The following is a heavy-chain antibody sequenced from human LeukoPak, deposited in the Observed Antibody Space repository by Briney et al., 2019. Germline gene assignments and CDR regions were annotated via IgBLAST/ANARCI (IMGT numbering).Heavy chain of an antibody. D-gene: IGHD5-18*01. Sequence: GGSLRLSCAASGFTFSSYAMHWVRQAPGKGLEWVAVISYDGSNKYYADSVKGRFTIPRDNSKNTLYLPMNSLRAEDTAVYYCARTPGYRTQWGQGTMVTVSS. CDR3: ARTPGYRTQ. V-gene: IGHV3-30-3*01. CDR2: ISYDGSNK. J-gene: IGHJ3*01. CDR1: GFTFSSYA.